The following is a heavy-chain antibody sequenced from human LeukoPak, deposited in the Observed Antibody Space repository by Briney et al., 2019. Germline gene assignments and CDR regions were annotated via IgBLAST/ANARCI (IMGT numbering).Heavy chain of an antibody. CDR2: INHSGST. J-gene: IGHJ4*02. CDR3: ATIGNWNDAYYFDY. D-gene: IGHD1-1*01. Sequence: SETLSLTCAVYGGSFSGYYWSWIRQPPGKGLEWIGEINHSGSTNYNPSLKSRVTISVDTSKNQFSLKLSSVTAADTAVYYCATIGNWNDAYYFDYWGQGTLVTVSS. CDR1: GGSFSGYY. V-gene: IGHV4-34*01.